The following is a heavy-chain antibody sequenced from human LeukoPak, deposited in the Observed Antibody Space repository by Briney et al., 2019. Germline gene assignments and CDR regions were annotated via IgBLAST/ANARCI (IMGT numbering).Heavy chain of an antibody. V-gene: IGHV3-23*01. CDR2: ISGSGGCT. CDR1: GFTFSSYA. Sequence: GGSLRLSCAASGFTFSSYAMSWVRQAPGKGLEWVPAISGSGGCTYYADSVKGRFTISRDNSKNTLYLQMNSLRAEDTAVYYCAKEVHYYDSSGFDYWGQGTLVTVSS. D-gene: IGHD3-22*01. J-gene: IGHJ4*02. CDR3: AKEVHYYDSSGFDY.